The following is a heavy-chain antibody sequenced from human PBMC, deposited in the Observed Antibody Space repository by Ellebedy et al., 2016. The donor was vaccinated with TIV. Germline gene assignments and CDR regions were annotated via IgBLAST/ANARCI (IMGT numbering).Heavy chain of an antibody. CDR2: INSDGSST. CDR3: ARLRYNWNKMGDY. D-gene: IGHD1/OR15-1a*01. V-gene: IGHV3-74*01. CDR1: GFTFSSYA. J-gene: IGHJ4*02. Sequence: GESLKISCAASGFTFSSYAMSWVRQAPGKGLVWVSRINSDGSSTSYADSVKGRFTISRDNAKNTLYLQMNSLRAEDTAVYYCARLRYNWNKMGDYWGQGTLVTVSS.